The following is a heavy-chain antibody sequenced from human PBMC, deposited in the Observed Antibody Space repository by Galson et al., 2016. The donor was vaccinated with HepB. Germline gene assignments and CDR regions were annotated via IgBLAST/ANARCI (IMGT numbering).Heavy chain of an antibody. CDR2: ISTNSGNT. CDR3: ARDVQYRFDS. D-gene: IGHD2/OR15-2a*01. Sequence: SVKVSCKASGYTFTTSGISWVRQAPGQGLEWMGWISTNSGNTKYAQKFQGGLTLTTDSSTTTAYMELRSLRFDDTALYYCARDVQYRFDSWGQGTLVTVSS. J-gene: IGHJ4*02. CDR1: GYTFTTSG. V-gene: IGHV1-18*01.